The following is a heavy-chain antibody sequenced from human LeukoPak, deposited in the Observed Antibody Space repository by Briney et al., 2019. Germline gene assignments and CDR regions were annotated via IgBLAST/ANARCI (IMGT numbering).Heavy chain of an antibody. J-gene: IGHJ6*02. CDR2: IIPILGIA. D-gene: IGHD2-2*01. CDR1: GYTFTGYY. CDR3: ATKAGYCSSTSCYGYYYYGMDV. Sequence: KPGASVKVSCKASGYTFTGYYMHWVRQAPGQGLEWMGRIIPILGIANYAQKFQGRVTITADKSTSTAYMELSSLRSEDTAVYYCATKAGYCSSTSCYGYYYYGMDVWGQGTTVTVSS. V-gene: IGHV1-69*02.